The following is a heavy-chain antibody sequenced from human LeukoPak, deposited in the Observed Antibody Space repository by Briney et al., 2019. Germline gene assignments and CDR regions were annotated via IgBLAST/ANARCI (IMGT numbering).Heavy chain of an antibody. CDR2: ISDNGGVT. CDR3: ARGERYFVY. V-gene: IGHV3-23*01. J-gene: IGHJ4*02. Sequence: PGGSLRLSCAASGFTFSSYAMSWVRQAPGKGLEWVSIISDNGGVTFYVDSVKGRFTISRDNSKNTLYLQMNSLRAEDTAVYYCARGERYFVYWGQGTLVTVSS. CDR1: GFTFSSYA. D-gene: IGHD1-1*01.